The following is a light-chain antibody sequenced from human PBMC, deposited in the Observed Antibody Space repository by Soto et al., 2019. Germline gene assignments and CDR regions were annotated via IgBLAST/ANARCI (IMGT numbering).Light chain of an antibody. Sequence: QSVLTQPPSVSGAPGQRVTISCTGSSSNIGAGYDVHWYQQLPGIAPKLLIYGNNNRPSGVPYRFSGSKSGTPASLAITGLQDEDEDDYYCQYYYSSLSGSVFGAGTKLTVL. J-gene: IGLJ2*01. CDR2: GNN. CDR1: SSNIGAGYD. V-gene: IGLV1-40*01. CDR3: QYYYSSLSGSV.